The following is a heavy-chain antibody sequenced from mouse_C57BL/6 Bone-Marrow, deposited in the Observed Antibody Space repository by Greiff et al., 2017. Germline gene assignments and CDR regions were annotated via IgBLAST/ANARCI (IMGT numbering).Heavy chain of an antibody. V-gene: IGHV1-81*01. D-gene: IGHD2-2*01. CDR3: ARYGYDGFAY. Sequence: QVQLQQSGAELARPGASVKLSCKASGYTFTSYGISWVKQRTGQGLEWIGEIYPRSGNTYYNEKFKGKATLTADKASSTAYMELRSLTSEDSAVYFCARYGYDGFAYWGQETLVTVSA. CDR2: IYPRSGNT. CDR1: GYTFTSYG. J-gene: IGHJ3*01.